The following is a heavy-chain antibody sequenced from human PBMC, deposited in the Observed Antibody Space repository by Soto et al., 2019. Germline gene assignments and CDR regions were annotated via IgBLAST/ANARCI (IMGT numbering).Heavy chain of an antibody. D-gene: IGHD3-9*01. CDR2: IYYSGST. Sequence: QVQLQESGPGLVKPSETLSLTCTVSGGSISSYYWSWIRQPPEKGLEWIGYIYYSGSTNYNPSLKSRVTISVDTYKNPFSLKLSSVTAADTAVYYCARRYGGAFDIWGQGTMVTVSS. V-gene: IGHV4-59*01. J-gene: IGHJ3*02. CDR1: GGSISSYY. CDR3: ARRYGGAFDI.